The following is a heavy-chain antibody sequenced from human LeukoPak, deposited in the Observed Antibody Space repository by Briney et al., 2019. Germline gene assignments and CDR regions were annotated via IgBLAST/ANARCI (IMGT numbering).Heavy chain of an antibody. D-gene: IGHD2-2*01. Sequence: GGSLRLSCAASGFTFSRYGMHWVRQAPGKGLEWVAVIWYDGNNKDYADSVKGRFTISRDNSKNTLSLQMNSLRVEDTAMYYCARVNCRSSSCYLASYFFDSWGKGTLVTVSS. CDR2: IWYDGNNK. V-gene: IGHV3-33*01. J-gene: IGHJ5*01. CDR1: GFTFSRYG. CDR3: ARVNCRSSSCYLASYFFDS.